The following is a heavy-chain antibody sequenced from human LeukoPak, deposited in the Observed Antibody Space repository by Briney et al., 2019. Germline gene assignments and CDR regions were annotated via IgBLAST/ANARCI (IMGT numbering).Heavy chain of an antibody. CDR2: ISAYNGNT. D-gene: IGHD3-9*01. J-gene: IGHJ5*02. CDR1: GYTFTSYG. Sequence: ASVKVSCKASGYTFTSYGISWVRQAPGQGLEWMGWISAYNGNTNYAQKLQGRVTMTTDTSTSTAYMELRSLRSDDTAVYYCAKTSYDILTGDNWFDPWGQGTLVTVSS. CDR3: AKTSYDILTGDNWFDP. V-gene: IGHV1-18*01.